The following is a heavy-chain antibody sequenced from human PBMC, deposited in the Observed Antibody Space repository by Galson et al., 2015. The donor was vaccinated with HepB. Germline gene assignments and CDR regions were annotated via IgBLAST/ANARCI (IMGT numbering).Heavy chain of an antibody. CDR2: ITASGGNT. CDR1: GFTFSSYA. CDR3: ATRGMRFPFDS. D-gene: IGHD1-14*01. Sequence: SLRLSCAASGFTFSSYAMNWVRQAPGKGLEWVSTITASGGNTYYADSVEGRFTISRDNSKSTLYLQMNSLRAEDTAGYYCATRGMRFPFDSWGQGTLVTVSS. V-gene: IGHV3-23*01. J-gene: IGHJ4*02.